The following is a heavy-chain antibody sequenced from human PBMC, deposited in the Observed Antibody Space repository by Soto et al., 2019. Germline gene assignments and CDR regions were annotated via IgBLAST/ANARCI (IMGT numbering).Heavy chain of an antibody. CDR1: GFTFSSYG. V-gene: IGHV3-33*01. J-gene: IGHJ6*03. CDR2: IWYDGSNK. D-gene: IGHD3-9*01. CDR3: ARAECFDCPEYYYYMDV. Sequence: QVQLVESGGGVVQPGRSLRLSCAASGFTFSSYGMHWVPQAPGKGLEWVAVIWYDGSNKYYADSVKGRFTISRDNSKNTLYLQMNSLRAEDTAVYYCARAECFDCPEYYYYMDVWGKGTTVTVSS.